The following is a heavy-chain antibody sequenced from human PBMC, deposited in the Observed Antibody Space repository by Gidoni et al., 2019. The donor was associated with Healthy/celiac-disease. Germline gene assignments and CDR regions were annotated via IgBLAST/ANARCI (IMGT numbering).Heavy chain of an antibody. CDR1: GFTFRSYA. J-gene: IGHJ4*02. Sequence: EVQLLESGGGLVQPGGSLRLPCAASGFTFRSYAMRLVRQAPGKGLEWVSAISGSGGSTYYADSVKGRFTISRDNSKNTLYLQMNSLRAEDTAVYYCAGGGTIFDYWGQGTLVTVSS. D-gene: IGHD3-16*01. V-gene: IGHV3-23*01. CDR2: ISGSGGST. CDR3: AGGGTIFDY.